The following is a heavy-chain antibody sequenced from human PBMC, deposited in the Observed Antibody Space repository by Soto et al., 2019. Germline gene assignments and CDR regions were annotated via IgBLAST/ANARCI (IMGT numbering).Heavy chain of an antibody. Sequence: GASVKVSCKASVYTFTSYYMHWVRQAPGQGLEWMGIINPSGGSTSYAQKFQGRVTMTRDTSTSTVYMELSSLRSEDTAVYYCARGGYSGYDGYYYYYMDVWGKGTTVT. CDR2: INPSGGST. CDR3: ARGGYSGYDGYYYYYMDV. CDR1: VYTFTSYY. D-gene: IGHD5-12*01. V-gene: IGHV1-46*03. J-gene: IGHJ6*03.